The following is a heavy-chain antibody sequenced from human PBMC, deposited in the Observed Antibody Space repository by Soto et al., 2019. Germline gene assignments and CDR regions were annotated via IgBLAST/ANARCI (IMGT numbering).Heavy chain of an antibody. CDR1: GFTFSSYW. CDR2: INSDGSST. V-gene: IGHV3-74*01. D-gene: IGHD6-19*01. J-gene: IGHJ4*02. CDR3: ARAGGAVAGTKGFDY. Sequence: GGSLRLSCAASGFTFSSYWMHWVRQAPGKGLVWVSRINSDGSSTSYADSVKGRFTISRDNAKNTLYLQMNSLRAEDTAVYYCARAGGAVAGTKGFDYWGQGTLVTVSS.